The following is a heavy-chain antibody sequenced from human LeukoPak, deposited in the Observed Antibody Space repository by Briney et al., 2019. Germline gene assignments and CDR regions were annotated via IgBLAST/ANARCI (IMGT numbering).Heavy chain of an antibody. V-gene: IGHV3-23*01. CDR1: GFTFNAYV. Sequence: GGSLRLSCAASGFTFNAYVMSWVRQAPGKGLEWVSSISGTGSNTYYTDSVKGQFIISRDNSKNTLFLQMNTLGVEDTAVYYFAKQTSQYFLDYWGQGTLVTVSS. D-gene: IGHD2/OR15-2a*01. CDR3: AKQTSQYFLDY. CDR2: ISGTGSNT. J-gene: IGHJ4*02.